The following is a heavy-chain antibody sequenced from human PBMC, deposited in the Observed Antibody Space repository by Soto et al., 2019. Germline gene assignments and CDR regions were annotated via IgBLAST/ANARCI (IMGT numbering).Heavy chain of an antibody. CDR1: VFTFKSFA. Sequence: GWSLRLACASSVFTFKSFAIHWVRQAPGKGLEWVATIGDDGYDNFYAASVKGRFTISRDNSKSVLYLQMNSLRGEDTAVYYCARAPTSRFDYWGQGTLVTVSS. CDR3: ARAPTSRFDY. CDR2: IGDDGYDN. J-gene: IGHJ4*02. V-gene: IGHV3-30-3*01.